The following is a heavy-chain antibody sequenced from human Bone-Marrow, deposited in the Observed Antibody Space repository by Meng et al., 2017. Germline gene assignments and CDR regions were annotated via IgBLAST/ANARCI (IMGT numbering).Heavy chain of an antibody. D-gene: IGHD3-22*01. CDR3: ARGPSYDSSGYYTRTSAGREDY. CDR1: GGSFSGSY. V-gene: IGHV4-34*01. Sequence: SQTLSLTCAVYGGSFSGSYWGWIRQPPGKGLEWGGAINHSGSTNYNPSLKSRVTISVDTSKNQFSLKLSSVTAADTAVYYCARGPSYDSSGYYTRTSAGREDYWGQGTLVTVSS. CDR2: INHSGST. J-gene: IGHJ4*02.